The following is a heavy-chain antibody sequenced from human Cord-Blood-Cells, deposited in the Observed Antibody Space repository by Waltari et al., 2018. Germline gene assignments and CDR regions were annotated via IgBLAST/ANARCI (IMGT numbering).Heavy chain of an antibody. CDR3: ARGRQYSGYSSSSGWFDP. CDR2: INHSGST. J-gene: IGHJ5*02. V-gene: IGHV4-34*01. Sequence: QVQLQQWGAGLLKTSETLSLTCAVYGGSFSGYYWSWIRQPPGKGLEWIGEINHSGSTNYNPSLNSRVTISVDTSKNQFSLKLSSVTAADTAVYYCARGRQYSGYSSSSGWFDPWGQGTLVTVSS. CDR1: GGSFSGYY. D-gene: IGHD6-6*01.